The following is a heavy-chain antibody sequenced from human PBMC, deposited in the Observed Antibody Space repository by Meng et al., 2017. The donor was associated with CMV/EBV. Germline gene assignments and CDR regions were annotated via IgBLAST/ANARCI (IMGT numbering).Heavy chain of an antibody. J-gene: IGHJ3*02. CDR2: ISSSGSTI. CDR1: GFTFSSYE. Sequence: GGSLRLSCAASGFTFSSYEMNWVRQAPGKGLEWVSYISSSGSTIYYADSVKGRFTISRDSAKNSLYLQMNSLRAEDTAVYYCARHVYRVGAFDIWGQGTMVTVSS. V-gene: IGHV3-48*03. D-gene: IGHD2-2*02. CDR3: ARHVYRVGAFDI.